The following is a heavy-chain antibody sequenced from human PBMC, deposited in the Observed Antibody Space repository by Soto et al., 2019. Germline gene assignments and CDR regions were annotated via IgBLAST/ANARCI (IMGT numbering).Heavy chain of an antibody. CDR2: INPSGGST. CDR3: ARERIVARKRAWFDP. J-gene: IGHJ5*02. D-gene: IGHD5-12*01. CDR1: GYTFTSYY. V-gene: IGHV1-46*01. Sequence: QVQLVQSGAEVKKPGASVKVSCKASGYTFTSYYMHWVRQAPGQGLEWMGIINPSGGSTSYAQKFQGRVTMTRDTFTSTVYMELCSLRSEDTAVYYCARERIVARKRAWFDPWGQGTLVTVSS.